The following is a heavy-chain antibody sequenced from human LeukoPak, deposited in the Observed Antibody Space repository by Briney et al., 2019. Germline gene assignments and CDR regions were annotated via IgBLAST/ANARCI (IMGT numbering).Heavy chain of an antibody. D-gene: IGHD5-18*01. CDR3: AGGRVDTALYHNWFDP. J-gene: IGHJ5*02. V-gene: IGHV1-46*01. CDR1: GYTFTSYY. CDR2: INPSGGST. Sequence: ASVTVSCKASGYTFTSYYMHWVRQAPGQGLEWMGIINPSGGSTSYAQKFQGRVTMTRDTSTSTAYMELSSLRSEDTAVYYCAGGRVDTALYHNWFDPWGQGTLVTVSS.